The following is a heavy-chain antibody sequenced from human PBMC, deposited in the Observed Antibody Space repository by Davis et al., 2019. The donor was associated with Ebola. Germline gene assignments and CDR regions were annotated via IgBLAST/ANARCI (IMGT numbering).Heavy chain of an antibody. Sequence: GSLRLSCAVYGGSFSGYYWSWIRQPPGKGLEWIGYIFHGTNSYYNPSLKSRVAISVDKSKNHFSLELTSVTAADTAVYFCARAPVFGVVTSAFDLWGNGTMVTVSS. V-gene: IGHV4-34*12. D-gene: IGHD3-3*01. CDR2: IFHGTNS. CDR3: ARAPVFGVVTSAFDL. J-gene: IGHJ3*01. CDR1: GGSFSGYY.